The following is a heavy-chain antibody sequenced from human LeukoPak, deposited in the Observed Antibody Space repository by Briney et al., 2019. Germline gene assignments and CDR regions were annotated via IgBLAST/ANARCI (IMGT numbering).Heavy chain of an antibody. CDR3: ARVPPLRYFDWYPFDY. D-gene: IGHD3-9*01. Sequence: GGSLRLSCTVSGFTVSSNSMSWVRQAPGKGLEWVSFIYSDNTHYSDSVKGRFTISRDNAKNTLYLQMNSLRAEDTAVYYCARVPPLRYFDWYPFDYWGQGTLVTVSS. CDR1: GFTVSSNS. CDR2: IYSDNT. J-gene: IGHJ4*02. V-gene: IGHV3-53*01.